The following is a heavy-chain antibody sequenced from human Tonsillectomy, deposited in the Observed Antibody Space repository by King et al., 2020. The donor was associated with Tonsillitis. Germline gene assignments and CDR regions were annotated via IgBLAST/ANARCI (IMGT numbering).Heavy chain of an antibody. V-gene: IGHV4-38-2*01. CDR3: GRARDWVQLFDY. J-gene: IGHJ4*02. CDR1: GYSITSGFY. D-gene: IGHD5-24*01. Sequence: QLQESGPGLVKPSETLSLTCAVSGYSITSGFYWGWIRQPPGKGLEWFGSIYHSGSTYYNPSLKSRDTISVDTSTNQFSLKLSSVTAADTAVYYCGRARDWVQLFDYWGQGTQVTVSS. CDR2: IYHSGST.